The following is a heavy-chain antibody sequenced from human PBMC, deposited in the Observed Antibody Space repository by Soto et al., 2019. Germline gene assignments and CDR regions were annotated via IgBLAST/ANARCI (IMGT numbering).Heavy chain of an antibody. J-gene: IGHJ4*02. Sequence: ASVALSRPTSFFTFTHYAINWVRQEPSQGLRWMGWISAYSGDTKYAQRFQDRLTVTTDPSTTTAYMELSSLRSEDTAVYYCARGLYYDSSGYPFDYWGQGNLVTVSS. CDR2: ISAYSGDT. CDR3: ARGLYYDSSGYPFDY. D-gene: IGHD3-22*01. CDR1: FFTFTHYA. V-gene: IGHV1-18*01.